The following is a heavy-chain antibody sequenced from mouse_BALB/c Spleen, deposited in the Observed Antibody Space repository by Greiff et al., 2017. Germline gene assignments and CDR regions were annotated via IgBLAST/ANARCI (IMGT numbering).Heavy chain of an antibody. CDR3: ARGGDGYPPWCAY. Sequence: QVQLQQSGAELVRPGTSVKVSCKASGYAFTNYLIEWVKQRPGQGLEWIGVINPGSGGTNYNEKFKGKATLTADKSSSTAYMQLSSLTSDDSAVYFCARGGDGYPPWCAYWGQGSLGTVSA. J-gene: IGHJ3*01. CDR1: GYAFTNYL. CDR2: INPGSGGT. V-gene: IGHV1-54*01. D-gene: IGHD2-3*01.